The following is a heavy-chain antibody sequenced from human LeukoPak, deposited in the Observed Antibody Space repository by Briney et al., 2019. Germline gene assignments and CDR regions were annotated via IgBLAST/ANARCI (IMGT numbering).Heavy chain of an antibody. CDR1: GFTFSNYE. CDR3: AREIVSAVAGNFDC. Sequence: GGSLRLSCAASGFTFSNYEMNWVRQAPGKGLEWVSYIASSDSTRTYADSVRGRFTISRDNAKNSLYLEMNSLRAEDTAAYYCAREIVSAVAGNFDCWGQGTLVSVSS. J-gene: IGHJ4*02. CDR2: IASSDSTR. V-gene: IGHV3-48*03. D-gene: IGHD6-19*01.